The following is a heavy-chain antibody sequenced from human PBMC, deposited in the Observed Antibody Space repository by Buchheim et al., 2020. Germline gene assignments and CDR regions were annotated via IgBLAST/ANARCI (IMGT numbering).Heavy chain of an antibody. CDR2: ISSSGSTI. V-gene: IGHV3-48*04. CDR1: GFTFSSYS. CDR3: ARTDYDFWSGYYGPFDH. Sequence: EVQLVESGGGLVQPGGSLRLSCAASGFTFSSYSMNWVRQAPGKGLEWVSYISSSGSTIYYADSVKSRFTISRDNAKNSLYLQMNSLRAEDTAVYYCARTDYDFWSGYYGPFDHWGQGTL. J-gene: IGHJ4*02. D-gene: IGHD3-3*01.